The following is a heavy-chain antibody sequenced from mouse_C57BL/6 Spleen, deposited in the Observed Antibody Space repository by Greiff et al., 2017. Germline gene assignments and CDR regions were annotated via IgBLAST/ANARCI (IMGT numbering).Heavy chain of an antibody. J-gene: IGHJ4*01. D-gene: IGHD2-2*01. CDR1: GYTFTDYY. CDR2: INPNNGGT. Sequence: VQLQESGPELVKPGASVKMSCKASGYTFTDYYMHWVKQSHGKSLEWIGYINPNNGGTSYNQKFKGKATLTVNKSSSTAYMELRSLTSEDSAVYYCARNYGYEDYAMDYWGKGTSVSLSS. V-gene: IGHV1-22*01. CDR3: ARNYGYEDYAMDY.